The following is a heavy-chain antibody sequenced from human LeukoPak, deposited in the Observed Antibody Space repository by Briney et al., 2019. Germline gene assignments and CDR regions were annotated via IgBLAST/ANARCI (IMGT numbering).Heavy chain of an antibody. CDR2: IKQDGSEK. V-gene: IGHV3-7*01. D-gene: IGHD4-11*01. CDR3: ARDPDDYSDYSYFDY. CDR1: GFSISGYW. J-gene: IGHJ4*02. Sequence: HTGGSLRLSCAASGFSISGYWMSWVRQAPGKGLEWVANIKQDGSEKYYVDSVKGRFTISRDNDKNTLFLQMNSLRAEDTAVYYCARDPDDYSDYSYFDYWGQGTLVTVSS.